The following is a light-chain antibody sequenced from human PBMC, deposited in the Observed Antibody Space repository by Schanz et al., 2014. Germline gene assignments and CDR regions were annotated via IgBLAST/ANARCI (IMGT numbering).Light chain of an antibody. Sequence: EIVMTQSPATLSVSPGERVTLSCRASQSVTHSYLAWYQQKPGQAPRLLIYGASSRATGIPDRFSGSGSGTDFTLTISGLEPEDFAVYYCQQYNNWPLTFGGGTKVEIK. CDR2: GAS. CDR3: QQYNNWPLT. J-gene: IGKJ4*01. CDR1: QSVTHSY. V-gene: IGKV3D-15*01.